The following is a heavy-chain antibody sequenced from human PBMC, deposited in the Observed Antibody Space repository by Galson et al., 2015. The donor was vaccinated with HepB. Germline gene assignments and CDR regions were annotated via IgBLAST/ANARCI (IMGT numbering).Heavy chain of an antibody. V-gene: IGHV3-30-3*01. CDR1: GFTFSGYA. J-gene: IGHJ3*02. Sequence: SLRLSCAASGFTFSGYAIHWVRQAPGKGLEWVAVISSDGSNKYNADSVKGRFTISRDNSKNTLYLQMNSLRPEDTAVYYCARARGLYDGDPFDIWGQGTLVSVSS. CDR3: ARARGLYDGDPFDI. CDR2: ISSDGSNK. D-gene: IGHD3-16*01.